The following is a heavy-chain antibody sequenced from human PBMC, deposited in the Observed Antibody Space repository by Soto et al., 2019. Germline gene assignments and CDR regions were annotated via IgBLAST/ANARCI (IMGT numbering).Heavy chain of an antibody. CDR2: IYWDDSK. V-gene: IGHV2-5*02. CDR3: AHAYGGRSLY. Sequence: QITLKESGPTLVKPTQTLTLTCTFSGFSLTPDRVGVGWIRQPPGEALEWLAVIYWDDSKTYRPSLESRLTITKDTSKNQVALTMTTMASLDTATYYCAHAYGGRSLYWGQGTLVTVSS. CDR1: GFSLTPDRVG. D-gene: IGHD1-26*01. J-gene: IGHJ4*02.